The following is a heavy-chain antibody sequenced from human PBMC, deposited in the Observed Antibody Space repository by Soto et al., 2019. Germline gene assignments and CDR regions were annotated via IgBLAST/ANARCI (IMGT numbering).Heavy chain of an antibody. V-gene: IGHV3-30-3*01. D-gene: IGHD3-10*01. Sequence: QVQLVESGGGVVQPGRSLRLSCAASGFTFSSYAMHWVRQAPGKGLEWVAVISYDGSNKYHADSVKGRFTISKDNSKNTLYLQMNSLGAEDKTVYDCARDRGYYGSGSYKDHWFDPWGQGTLVTVSS. CDR3: ARDRGYYGSGSYKDHWFDP. CDR1: GFTFSSYA. CDR2: ISYDGSNK. J-gene: IGHJ5*02.